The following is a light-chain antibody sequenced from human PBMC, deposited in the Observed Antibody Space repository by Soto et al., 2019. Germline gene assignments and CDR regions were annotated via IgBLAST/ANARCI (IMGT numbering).Light chain of an antibody. CDR2: GAS. CDR1: QRISSNY. V-gene: IGKV3-20*01. J-gene: IGKJ1*01. CDR3: QQYGSSPT. Sequence: EIVLTQSPGTLSLSPGERATLSCRATQRISSNYLAWYQQKGGQAPRLLIYGASTRATGIPDRFSGSGSGTDFTLTISRLEPEDFAVYFCQQYGSSPTFGQGTKVEIK.